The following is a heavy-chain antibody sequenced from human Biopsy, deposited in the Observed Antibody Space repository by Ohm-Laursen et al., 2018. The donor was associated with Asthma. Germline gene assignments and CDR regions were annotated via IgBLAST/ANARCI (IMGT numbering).Heavy chain of an antibody. CDR1: GDSITSGGCC. CDR3: ARIPRRSGSYFVDY. J-gene: IGHJ4*02. D-gene: IGHD3-22*01. Sequence: TLSHTWPVSGDSITSGGCCWNWIRQHPGKGLEWIGYIHHSGTSYFNPSLKSRVSFSRDTSKNQFSLRLSSVTAADTAMYYCARIPRRSGSYFVDYWGQGTLVTVSS. V-gene: IGHV4-31*02. CDR2: IHHSGTS.